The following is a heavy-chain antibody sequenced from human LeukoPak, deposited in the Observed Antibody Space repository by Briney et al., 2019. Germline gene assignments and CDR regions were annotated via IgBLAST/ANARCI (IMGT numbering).Heavy chain of an antibody. J-gene: IGHJ3*02. CDR1: GFTFSTYS. D-gene: IGHD2-2*01. V-gene: IGHV3-21*01. CDR2: ISSSGYI. CDR3: AGGSLLWGAFDI. Sequence: PGGSLRLSCAASGFTFSTYSMNWVRQAPGKGLEWVSSISSSGYIYYADSMKGRFTISRDNAKNSLYLQMNSLRAEDTAVYYCAGGSLLWGAFDIWGQGTMVTVSS.